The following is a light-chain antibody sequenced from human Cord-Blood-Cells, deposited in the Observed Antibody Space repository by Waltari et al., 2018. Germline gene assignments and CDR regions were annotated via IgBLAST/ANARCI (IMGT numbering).Light chain of an antibody. V-gene: IGKV1-39*01. CDR1: QSISSY. J-gene: IGKJ4*01. Sequence: DIQMTQSPSSLSASVGDRVTITCQASQSISSYLNWYQQKPGKAPKLLIYAASSLQSGVPSRFSGSGSGTDFTLTISSLQPEDFATYYCQQSYSTPQTFGGGTKVEIK. CDR3: QQSYSTPQT. CDR2: AAS.